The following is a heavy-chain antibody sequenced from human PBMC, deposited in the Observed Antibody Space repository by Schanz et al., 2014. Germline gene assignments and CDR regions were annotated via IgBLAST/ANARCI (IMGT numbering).Heavy chain of an antibody. CDR1: GYTFTNFF. J-gene: IGHJ4*02. Sequence: QVQLVQSGAEVHKPGASLKISCKASGYTFTNFFLHWVRQAPGQGLEWMGRIIPILGIANYAQKFQGRVTITADRSTSTAYMELSSLRSEDTAVYYCARGYGDSPTDFWGQGTLVTVSS. V-gene: IGHV1-69*09. CDR3: ARGYGDSPTDF. D-gene: IGHD4-17*01. CDR2: IIPILGIA.